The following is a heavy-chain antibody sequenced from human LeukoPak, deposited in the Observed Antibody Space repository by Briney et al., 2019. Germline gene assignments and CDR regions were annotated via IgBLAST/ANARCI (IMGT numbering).Heavy chain of an antibody. Sequence: GRSLRLSSPTSGFSFNTYSMSWVRQAQGKGLEWVSAINADTPYYTDSVKGRFTVSRDNSKNTLYLQMNGLRAEDTAVYYCARDKPWFDPWGQGTLVTVSS. CDR3: ARDKPWFDP. CDR2: INADTP. CDR1: GFSFNTYS. J-gene: IGHJ5*02. V-gene: IGHV3-23*01.